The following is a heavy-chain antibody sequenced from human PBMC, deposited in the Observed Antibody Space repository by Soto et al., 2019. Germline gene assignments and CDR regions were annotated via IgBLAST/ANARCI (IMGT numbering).Heavy chain of an antibody. D-gene: IGHD3-3*01. CDR3: AHRVLRTVFGLVTTTTIYFDF. Sequence: QITLNESGPTVVRPTETLTLTCRFSGFSLTTSGVGVGWIRQSPGKAPEWLALIYWDDDKRYSASLKSRLTITKDTSKTQVVLTVSDLDTTGKSTYYCAHRVLRTVFGLVTTTTIYFDFWGQGTPVAVSS. CDR1: GFSLTTSGVG. V-gene: IGHV2-5*02. J-gene: IGHJ4*02. CDR2: IYWDDDK.